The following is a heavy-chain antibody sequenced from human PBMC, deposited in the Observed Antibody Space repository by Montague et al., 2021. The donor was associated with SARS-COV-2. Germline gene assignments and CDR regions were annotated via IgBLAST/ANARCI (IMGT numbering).Heavy chain of an antibody. CDR1: GFTFSTYT. J-gene: IGHJ5*02. D-gene: IGHD3-22*01. V-gene: IGHV3-21*01. CDR2: IGGTTGYI. CDR3: WRSSGP. Sequence: SLRLSCAASGFTFSTYTMNWFHQAPGKGLEWVSSIGGTTGYIYYADSVKGRFTISRDNAKNALYLQMNSLRADDTAVYYCWRSSGPWGQGTLVTVSS.